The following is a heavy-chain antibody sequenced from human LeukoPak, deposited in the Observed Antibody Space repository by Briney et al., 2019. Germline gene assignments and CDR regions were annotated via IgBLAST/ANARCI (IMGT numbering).Heavy chain of an antibody. V-gene: IGHV3-30*03. CDR2: ISYDGSNK. Sequence: PGGSLRLSCAASGFTFSSYGMHWVRQAPGKGLEWVAVISYDGSNKYYADSVKGRFTISRDNSKNTLYLQMNSLRAEDTALYHCARDRNPYSSGPVGDYWGQGTLVTVSS. CDR1: GFTFSSYG. CDR3: ARDRNPYSSGPVGDY. J-gene: IGHJ4*02. D-gene: IGHD6-19*01.